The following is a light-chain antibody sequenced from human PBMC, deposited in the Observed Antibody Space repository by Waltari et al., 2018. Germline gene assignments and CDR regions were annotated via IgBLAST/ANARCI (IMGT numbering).Light chain of an antibody. J-gene: IGLJ1*01. CDR2: EVS. Sequence: QSALTQPASVSGSPGQSITLSCTGPSSDVGGSNYVSWYQQHPGKAPKLMIYEVSNRPSGVSNRFSGSKSGNTASLTISGLQAEDEADYYCSSYTSSSTGVFGTGTKVTVL. CDR3: SSYTSSSTGV. V-gene: IGLV2-14*01. CDR1: SSDVGGSNY.